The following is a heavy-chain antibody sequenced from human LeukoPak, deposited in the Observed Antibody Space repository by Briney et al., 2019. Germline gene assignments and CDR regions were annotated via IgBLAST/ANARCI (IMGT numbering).Heavy chain of an antibody. CDR1: GYTFTGYY. V-gene: IGHV1-2*02. J-gene: IGHJ4*02. D-gene: IGHD3-9*01. CDR2: INPNSGGT. Sequence: ASVKVSCKASGYTFTGYYMHWVRQAPGQGLEWMGWINPNSGGTNYAQKFQGRVTMTRDTSISTAYMELSRLRSDDTAVYYCAREERAVLRYFDWLLGPKSLYYFDYWGQGTLVTVSS. CDR3: AREERAVLRYFDWLLGPKSLYYFDY.